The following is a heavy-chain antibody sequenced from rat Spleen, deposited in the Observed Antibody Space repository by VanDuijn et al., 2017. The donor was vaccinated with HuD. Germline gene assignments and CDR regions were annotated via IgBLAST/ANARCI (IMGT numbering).Heavy chain of an antibody. J-gene: IGHJ4*01. V-gene: IGHV5-27*01. CDR2: ITNTGGST. Sequence: EVQLVESGGGLVQPGRSLKLSCAASGFTFSNYDMAWVRQAPTKGLEWVASITNTGGSTYYPDSVKGRFTISRDNAKSTLYLQMNSLRSEDTATYYCTRGRDAGGQGASVTVSS. CDR3: TRGRDA. CDR1: GFTFSNYD.